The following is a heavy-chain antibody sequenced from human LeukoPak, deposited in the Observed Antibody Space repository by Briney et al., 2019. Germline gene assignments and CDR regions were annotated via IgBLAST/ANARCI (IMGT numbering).Heavy chain of an antibody. Sequence: SCKASGGTLSSYGISWVRQAPGKGLEWISFIDNSSSTMYYAGSVKGRFTISRDNAKNSLYLQMNSLRAEDTAVYYCARDRQSGQSLVLPIWGQGTMVTVSS. CDR3: ARDRQSGQSLVLPI. CDR1: GGTLSSYG. V-gene: IGHV3-48*01. J-gene: IGHJ3*02. CDR2: IDNSSSTM. D-gene: IGHD6-19*01.